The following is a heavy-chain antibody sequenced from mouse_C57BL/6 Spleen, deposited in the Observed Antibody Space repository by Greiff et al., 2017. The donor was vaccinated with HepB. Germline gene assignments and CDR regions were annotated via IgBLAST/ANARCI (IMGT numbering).Heavy chain of an antibody. D-gene: IGHD2-1*01. J-gene: IGHJ1*03. V-gene: IGHV1-82*01. CDR1: GYAFSSSW. CDR3: ARVYYGNPVGYFDV. Sequence: QVQLQQSGPELVKPGASVKISCKASGYAFSSSWMNWVKQRPGKGLEWIGRIYPGDGDTNYNGKFKGKATLTADKSSSTAYMQLSSLTSEDSAVYFCARVYYGNPVGYFDVWGTGTTVTVSS. CDR2: IYPGDGDT.